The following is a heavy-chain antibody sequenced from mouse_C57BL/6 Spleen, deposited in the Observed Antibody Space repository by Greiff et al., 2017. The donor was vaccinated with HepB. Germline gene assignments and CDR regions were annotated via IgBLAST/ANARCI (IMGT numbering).Heavy chain of an antibody. Sequence: VQLKESGPELVKPGASVKIPCKASGYTFTDYNMDWVKQSHGKSLEWIGDINPNNGGTIYNQKFKGKATLTVDKSSSTAYMELRSLTSEDTAVYYCARRGYGSNLWYFDVWGTGTTVTVSS. CDR3: ARRGYGSNLWYFDV. CDR2: INPNNGGT. D-gene: IGHD1-1*01. J-gene: IGHJ1*03. CDR1: GYTFTDYN. V-gene: IGHV1-18*01.